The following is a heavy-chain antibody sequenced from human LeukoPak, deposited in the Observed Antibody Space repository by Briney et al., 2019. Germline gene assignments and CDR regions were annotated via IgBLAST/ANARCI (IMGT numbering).Heavy chain of an antibody. CDR1: GGSFGGYY. CDR2: INHSGST. CDR3: ARGGPITMVLYYYYYYGMDV. V-gene: IGHV4-34*01. D-gene: IGHD3-10*01. J-gene: IGHJ6*02. Sequence: SETLSLTCAVYGGSFGGYYWSWIRQPPGKGLEWIGEINHSGSTNYNPSLKSRVTISVDTSKNQFSLKLSSVTAADTAVYYCARGGPITMVLYYYYYYGMDVWGQGTTVTVSS.